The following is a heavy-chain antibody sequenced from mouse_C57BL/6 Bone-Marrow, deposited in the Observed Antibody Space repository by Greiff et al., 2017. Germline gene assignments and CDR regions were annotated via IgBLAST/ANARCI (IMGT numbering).Heavy chain of an antibody. Sequence: VQLKQSGAELVKPGASVKLSCPASGFNIKDYYMHWVKQRTEQGLEWIGRIDPEDGETKYAPKLQGKATITADPSSNTAYLQLSSLTSEDTAVYYCAVYGSSFFAYWGQGTLVTVSA. CDR1: GFNIKDYY. J-gene: IGHJ3*01. V-gene: IGHV14-2*01. D-gene: IGHD1-1*01. CDR2: IDPEDGET. CDR3: AVYGSSFFAY.